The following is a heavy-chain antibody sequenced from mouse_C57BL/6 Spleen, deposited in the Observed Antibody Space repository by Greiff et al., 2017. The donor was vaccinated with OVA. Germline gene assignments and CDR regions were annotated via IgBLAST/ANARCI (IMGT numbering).Heavy chain of an antibody. D-gene: IGHD2-4*01. Sequence: VQLQQSGAELVKPGASVKISCKASGYAFSSYWMNWVKQRPGKGLEWIGQIYPGDGDTNYNGKFKGKATLTADKSSSTAYMQLSSLTSEDSAVYFCAREGIYYDYDEAWFAYWGQGTLVTVSA. CDR3: AREGIYYDYDEAWFAY. V-gene: IGHV1-80*01. CDR1: GYAFSSYW. J-gene: IGHJ3*01. CDR2: IYPGDGDT.